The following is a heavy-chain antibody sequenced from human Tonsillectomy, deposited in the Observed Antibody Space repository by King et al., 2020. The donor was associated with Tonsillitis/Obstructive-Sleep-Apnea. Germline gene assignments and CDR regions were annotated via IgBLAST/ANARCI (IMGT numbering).Heavy chain of an antibody. CDR2: ISGSGGTT. D-gene: IGHD3-10*01. CDR1: GFTFNNYG. J-gene: IGHJ6*04. Sequence: VQLVESGGGLVQPGGSLRLSCAASGFTFNNYGMNWVRQAPGKGLEWVSAISGSGGTTYYEDSVKGRFTISRDNSKNTLYLQMNGLRVEDTAVYYCAKLSGSGSYQGPMDVWGKGTTVTVSS. CDR3: AKLSGSGSYQGPMDV. V-gene: IGHV3-23*04.